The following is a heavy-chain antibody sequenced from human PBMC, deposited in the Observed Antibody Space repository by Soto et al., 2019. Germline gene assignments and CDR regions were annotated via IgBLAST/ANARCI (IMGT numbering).Heavy chain of an antibody. CDR1: GFTFSSYG. Sequence: GESLKISCAASGFTFSSYGMHWVRQAPGKGLEWVAVIWYDGSNKYYADSVKGRFTISRDNSKNTLYLQMNSLRAEDTAVYYCARSEYGDHIFDYWDQGTLVTVSS. D-gene: IGHD4-17*01. J-gene: IGHJ4*02. CDR2: IWYDGSNK. CDR3: ARSEYGDHIFDY. V-gene: IGHV3-33*01.